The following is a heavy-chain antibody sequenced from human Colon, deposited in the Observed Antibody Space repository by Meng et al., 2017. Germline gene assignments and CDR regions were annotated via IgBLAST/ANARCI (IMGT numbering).Heavy chain of an antibody. CDR2: IYSGGST. Sequence: GGSLRLSCAASGFTVSSYYLSWVRQAPGKGLEWVSIIYSGGSTYHADSVKGRFTISRDNSKNTLYLQMNSLRAEDTAVYYCARNSGSYPYYFDYWGQGSRVTVSS. V-gene: IGHV3-53*01. D-gene: IGHD1-26*01. J-gene: IGHJ4*02. CDR1: GFTVSSYY. CDR3: ARNSGSYPYYFDY.